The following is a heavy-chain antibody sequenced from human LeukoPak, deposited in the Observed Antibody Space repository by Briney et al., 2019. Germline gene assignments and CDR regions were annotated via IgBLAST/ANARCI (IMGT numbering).Heavy chain of an antibody. CDR3: ARGYSSSWPYYYYGMDV. Sequence: GGSLRLSCAASGFTFSSYGMHWVRQAPGKGLEWVAVISYDGSNKYYADSVKGRFTISRDNSKNTLYLQMNSLRAEDTAVYYCARGYSSSWPYYYYGMDVWGQGTTVIVS. CDR2: ISYDGSNK. J-gene: IGHJ6*02. CDR1: GFTFSSYG. D-gene: IGHD6-13*01. V-gene: IGHV3-30*03.